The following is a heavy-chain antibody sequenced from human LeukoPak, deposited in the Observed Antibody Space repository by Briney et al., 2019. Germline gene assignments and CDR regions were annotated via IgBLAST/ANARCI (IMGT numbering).Heavy chain of an antibody. J-gene: IGHJ4*02. CDR2: IKKDGSQK. CDR1: GFTFSNYW. D-gene: IGHD1-1*01. CDR3: ARDVGIRAETFFDY. V-gene: IGHV3-7*01. Sequence: PGGSMRLSCAASGFTFSNYWMNWVRQAPGKGLEWVANIKKDGSQKYYMDSVKGRFTVSRDNAKNSLSLLMNNLRAEDTAVYFCARDVGIRAETFFDYWGAGTLVTVSS.